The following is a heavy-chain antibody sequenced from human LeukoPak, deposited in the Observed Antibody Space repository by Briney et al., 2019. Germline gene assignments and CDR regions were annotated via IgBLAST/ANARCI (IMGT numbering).Heavy chain of an antibody. CDR1: GYTFTSYG. Sequence: ASVKVSCKASGYTFTSYGISWVRQAPGQGLEWMGWISAYNGNTNYAQKLQGRVTMTTDTSTSTAYMELRSLRSDDTAVYYCARGFPVVVVAGRDPQGYYMDVWGKGTTVTVSS. J-gene: IGHJ6*03. CDR2: ISAYNGNT. CDR3: ARGFPVVVVAGRDPQGYYMDV. D-gene: IGHD6-19*01. V-gene: IGHV1-18*01.